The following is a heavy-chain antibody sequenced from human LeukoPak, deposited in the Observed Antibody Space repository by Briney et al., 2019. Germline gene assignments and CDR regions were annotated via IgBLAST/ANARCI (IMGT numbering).Heavy chain of an antibody. CDR3: AGGLESSKMRY. V-gene: IGHV4-59*01. Sequence: PSETLSLTCTVSGGSISTYYWSWIRQPPGKGLEWVGYIYYTGRTNYSPSLESRVTISVDTSKDQFSLRLISVTAADTAVYYCAGGLESSKMRYWGQGSLVIVSA. D-gene: IGHD3-16*01. CDR2: IYYTGRT. J-gene: IGHJ4*02. CDR1: GGSISTYY.